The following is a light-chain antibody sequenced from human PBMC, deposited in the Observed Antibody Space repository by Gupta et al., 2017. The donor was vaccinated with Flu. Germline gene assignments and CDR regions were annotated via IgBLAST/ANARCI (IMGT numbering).Light chain of an antibody. V-gene: IGLV3-10*01. J-gene: IGLJ1*01. CDR2: EDT. Sequence: SYELTQPPSVSGSPGQTARITCSGDALPQKYAYWYQQKSGQAPVLVIYEDTKRPSGIPERFSGSSSGTMATLTISGAQVEDEADYYCYSVDSSGNLFVFGAGTVVTVL. CDR3: YSVDSSGNLFV. CDR1: ALPQKY.